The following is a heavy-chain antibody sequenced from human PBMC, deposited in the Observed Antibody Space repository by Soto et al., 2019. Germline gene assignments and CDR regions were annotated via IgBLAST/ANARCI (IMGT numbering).Heavy chain of an antibody. CDR1: GFTFSTYG. D-gene: IGHD6-13*01. CDR3: AKEYGSTWIDH. CDR2: MSYDGTKQ. V-gene: IGHV3-30*18. Sequence: LRLSCAASGFTFSTYGMHWVRQAPGKGLEWVAAMSYDGTKQYYVDSVKGRFTISRDNSRNTLFLQLNSLRDEDTAVYYCAKEYGSTWIDHWGQGTPVTVSS. J-gene: IGHJ4*02.